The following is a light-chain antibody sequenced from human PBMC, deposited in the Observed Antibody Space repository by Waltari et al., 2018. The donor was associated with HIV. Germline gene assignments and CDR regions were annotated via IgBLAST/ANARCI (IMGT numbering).Light chain of an antibody. CDR2: GAN. J-gene: IGLJ1*01. CDR1: SLRSVF. CDR3: HSRDTNSDHYV. Sequence: SSELTQDPVVSVALGQTINITCQGDSLRSVFANWYQRRPGQAPVLVVYGANRRPSGIPDRFSASNSGNTSSLIISDSQAVDEADYYCHSRDTNSDHYVFGGGTRVIV. V-gene: IGLV3-19*01.